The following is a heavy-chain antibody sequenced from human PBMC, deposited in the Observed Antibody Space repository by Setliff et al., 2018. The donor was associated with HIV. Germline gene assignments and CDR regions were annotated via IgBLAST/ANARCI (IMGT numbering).Heavy chain of an antibody. D-gene: IGHD3-3*01. Sequence: TLSLTCTVSGGSISSYYWSWIRQPPGKGLEWIGYIYYSGSTNYNPSIKSRVTISVDTSKNQFSLKLSSVIAADTAVYYCARIFGDQGYSYGMDVWGQGTTVTV. CDR3: ARIFGDQGYSYGMDV. V-gene: IGHV4-59*12. J-gene: IGHJ6*02. CDR2: IYYSGST. CDR1: GGSISSYY.